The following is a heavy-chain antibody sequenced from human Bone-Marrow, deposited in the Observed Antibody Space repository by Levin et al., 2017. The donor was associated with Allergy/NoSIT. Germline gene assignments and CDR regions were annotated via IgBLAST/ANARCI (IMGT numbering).Heavy chain of an antibody. V-gene: IGHV4-34*01. D-gene: IGHD3-3*01. Sequence: PSETLSLTCAVYGGSFSGYYWSWIRQPPGKGLEWIGEINHSGSTNYNPSLKSRVTISVDTSKNQFSLKLSSVTAADTAVYYCARTGFWSGYTIDYWGQGTLVTVSS. CDR1: GGSFSGYY. CDR2: INHSGST. J-gene: IGHJ4*02. CDR3: ARTGFWSGYTIDY.